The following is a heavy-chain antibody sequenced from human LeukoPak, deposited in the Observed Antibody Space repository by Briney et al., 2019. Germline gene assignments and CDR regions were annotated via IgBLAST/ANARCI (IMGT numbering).Heavy chain of an antibody. D-gene: IGHD2-8*02. V-gene: IGHV3-48*02. Sequence: GGSLRLSCAASGFTFSPYSMNWVRQAPGKGLEWVSYIDTTSSTIYYADSVKGRFTISRDNAKDSVYLQMNSLRDEDTALYYCARDPSISWGCFDYWGQGALVTVSS. CDR3: ARDPSISWGCFDY. CDR2: IDTTSSTI. J-gene: IGHJ4*02. CDR1: GFTFSPYS.